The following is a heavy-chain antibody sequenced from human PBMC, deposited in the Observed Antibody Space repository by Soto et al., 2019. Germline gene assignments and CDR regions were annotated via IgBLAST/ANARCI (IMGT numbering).Heavy chain of an antibody. Sequence: EVQLVESGGGLVRPGGSLRLSCAASGFTFSYYWMHWVRQAPGKGLVWVSRIHSDGSSTTYADFVKGRFIISRDNARNTVDLQMNSVGVDDTAVYYCARGERGAFDLWGQGTVVTVSS. CDR2: IHSDGSST. J-gene: IGHJ3*01. CDR3: ARGERGAFDL. V-gene: IGHV3-74*01. CDR1: GFTFSYYW. D-gene: IGHD1-1*01.